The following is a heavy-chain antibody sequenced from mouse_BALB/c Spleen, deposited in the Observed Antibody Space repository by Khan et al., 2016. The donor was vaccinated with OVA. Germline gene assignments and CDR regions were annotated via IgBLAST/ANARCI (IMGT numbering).Heavy chain of an antibody. Sequence: VQLQQSGAELARPGASVKMSCKASGYTFTSYTIHWIKERPGQGLEWIGYINPSNGYTNYNQKFKDKATLTIDKSSTTAYLQLSSLTSDDSAVXNCVRDAAYHRNDGWVAYWGQGTLVTVSA. D-gene: IGHD2-14*01. CDR3: VRDAAYHRNDGWVAY. CDR1: GYTFTSYT. V-gene: IGHV1-4*01. J-gene: IGHJ3*01. CDR2: INPSNGYT.